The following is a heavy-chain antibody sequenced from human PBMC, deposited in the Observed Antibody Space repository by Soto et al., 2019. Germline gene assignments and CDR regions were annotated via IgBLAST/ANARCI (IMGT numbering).Heavy chain of an antibody. CDR2: IYPSGGST. CDR3: ARDFSGPMDY. CDR1: GYAFTNYY. Sequence: ASVKVSFKASGYAFTNYYMHWVRQAPGQGLEWMGIIYPSGGSTINAQKFQGRVTMTRDTSTSTVYMELSSLRSEDTAVYYCARDFSGPMDYWGRGTLVTVSS. D-gene: IGHD3-10*01. J-gene: IGHJ4*02. V-gene: IGHV1-46*01.